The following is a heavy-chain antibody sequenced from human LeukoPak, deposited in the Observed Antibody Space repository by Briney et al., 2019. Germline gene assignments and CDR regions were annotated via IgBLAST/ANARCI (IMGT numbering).Heavy chain of an antibody. D-gene: IGHD2-15*01. J-gene: IGHJ3*02. Sequence: GESLKTSSTGCGYSFTSYWIGWVRQMPGKGLEWMWIVYHSVSDTRYSPSFQGQVTIAADRSISTAYLQRSSLGVSDTAMYYCARRGYCCGGSCFSAAFDICGQGTMVTVSS. V-gene: IGHV5-51*01. CDR3: ARRGYCCGGSCFSAAFDI. CDR2: VYHSVSDT. CDR1: GYSFTSYW.